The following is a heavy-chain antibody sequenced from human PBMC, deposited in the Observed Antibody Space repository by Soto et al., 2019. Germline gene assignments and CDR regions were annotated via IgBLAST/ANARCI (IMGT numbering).Heavy chain of an antibody. J-gene: IGHJ6*02. CDR1: GGSISSGGYY. CDR2: IYYSGST. D-gene: IGHD3-9*01. Sequence: SETLSLTCTVSGGSISSGGYYWSWIRQHPGKGLEWIGYIYYSGSTYYNPSLKSRVTISVDTSKNQFSLKLSSVTAADTAVYYCARDFGGFDDTNKYYYYYGMDVWGQGTTVTVSS. V-gene: IGHV4-31*03. CDR3: ARDFGGFDDTNKYYYYYGMDV.